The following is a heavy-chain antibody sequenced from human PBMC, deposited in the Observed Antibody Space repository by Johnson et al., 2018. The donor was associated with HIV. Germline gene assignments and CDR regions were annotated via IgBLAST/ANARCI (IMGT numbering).Heavy chain of an antibody. J-gene: IGHJ3*02. CDR2: ISGSGGST. D-gene: IGHD6-13*01. V-gene: IGHV3-23*04. CDR3: AKCIWGSSLIDAFDI. Sequence: EMQLVESGGGLVQPGGSLRLSCAASGFTFRSYAMSWVRQAPGKGLEWVSAISGSGGSTYYADSVKGRFTISRDNSKNTLYLQMNSLRPEDTAVYYCAKCIWGSSLIDAFDIWGQGTMVTVSS. CDR1: GFTFRSYA.